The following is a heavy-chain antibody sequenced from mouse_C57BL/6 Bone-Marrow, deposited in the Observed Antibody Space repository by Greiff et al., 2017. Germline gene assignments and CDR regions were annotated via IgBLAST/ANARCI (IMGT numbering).Heavy chain of an antibody. J-gene: IGHJ1*01. Sequence: EVHLVESGGGLVKPGGSLKLSCAASGFTFSDYYMYWVRQTPEKRLEWVATISAGGSYNYYPDSVKGRVTISRDNAKNHLYLQMSSLKSEDTAMYYCARYGIGTMYFDVWCSGTTVTVSS. CDR3: ARYGIGTMYFDV. V-gene: IGHV5-4*02. CDR2: ISAGGSYN. D-gene: IGHD1-1*02. CDR1: GFTFSDYY.